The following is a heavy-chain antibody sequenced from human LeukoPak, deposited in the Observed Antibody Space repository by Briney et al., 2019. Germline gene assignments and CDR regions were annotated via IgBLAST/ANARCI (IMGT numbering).Heavy chain of an antibody. CDR3: ARIRVDYGDYVFDY. CDR2: IDGDDDE. CDR1: GFSLSTNGMC. J-gene: IGHJ4*02. V-gene: IGHV2-70*11. Sequence: RESGPALVKPTETLTLTCSFSGFSLSTNGMCVTWIRQPPGKALEWLARIDGDDDEYYRRSLRSRCTIPKDTSKNQVVLTMTNMAPVDTATYYCARIRVDYGDYVFDYWGQGTLVTVSS. D-gene: IGHD4-17*01.